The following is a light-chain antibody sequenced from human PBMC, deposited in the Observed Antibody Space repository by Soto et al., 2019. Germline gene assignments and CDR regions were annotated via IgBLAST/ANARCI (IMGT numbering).Light chain of an antibody. CDR3: QVWDSSRDRV. CDR1: NMGSKS. V-gene: IGLV3-21*04. CDR2: YDS. J-gene: IGLJ2*01. Sequence: SYELTQPPSVSVAPGKTARITCGGNNMGSKSVHWYQQKPGQAPVLVISYDSDRPSGIPERFSGSKSGNTATLTISRVEAGDEADYYCQVWDSSRDRVFGGGTKLTVL.